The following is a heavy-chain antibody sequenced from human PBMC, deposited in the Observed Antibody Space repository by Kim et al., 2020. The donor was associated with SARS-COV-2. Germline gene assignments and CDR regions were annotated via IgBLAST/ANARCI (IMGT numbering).Heavy chain of an antibody. V-gene: IGHV1-69*05. CDR3: ALDELQVLDY. CDR1: GGTFSDSG. D-gene: IGHD1-7*01. J-gene: IGHJ4*02. Sequence: SVKVSCKASGGTFSDSGISWVRQAPGQGLEWMGGTIPMVGTPIYAHNFQGRITVTTDESTSVAYMKLSSLSYGDTAVYYLALDELQVLDYWGQGTLVTVFS. CDR2: TIPMVGTP.